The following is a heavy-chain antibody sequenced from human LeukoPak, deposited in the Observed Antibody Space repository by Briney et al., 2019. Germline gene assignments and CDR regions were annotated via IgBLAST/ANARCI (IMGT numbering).Heavy chain of an antibody. CDR2: ISGSGGST. D-gene: IGHD5-18*01. CDR3: ARRGYSFGYVDV. V-gene: IGHV3-23*01. CDR1: GFTFSSYA. Sequence: GGSLRLSCAVSGFTFSSYAMRWVRQTPGKGLEWVSGISGSGGSTDYADSVKGRFTISRDNSKNTLYLLMNSLRAEDTAVYYCARRGYSFGYVDVWGQGTTVTVSS. J-gene: IGHJ6*02.